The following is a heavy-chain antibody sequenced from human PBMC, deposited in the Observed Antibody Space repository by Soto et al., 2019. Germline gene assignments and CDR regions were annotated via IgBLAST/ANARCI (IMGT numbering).Heavy chain of an antibody. Sequence: QVQLQQWGAGLLKPSETLSLTCAVYGGSFSGYYWSWIRQPPGKGLEWIGESNHSGSTNYNPSLKSRVTISVDTSKNQFSLKLSSVTAADTAVYYCAGIAAAASEHFDYWGQGTLVTVSS. D-gene: IGHD6-13*01. V-gene: IGHV4-34*01. CDR3: AGIAAAASEHFDY. CDR1: GGSFSGYY. CDR2: SNHSGST. J-gene: IGHJ4*02.